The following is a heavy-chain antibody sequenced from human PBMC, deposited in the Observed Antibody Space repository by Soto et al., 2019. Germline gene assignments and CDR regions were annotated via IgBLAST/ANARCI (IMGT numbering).Heavy chain of an antibody. CDR1: GFTFSSYA. J-gene: IGHJ4*02. Sequence: GGSLRLSCAASGFTFSSYAMSWVRQAPGKGLEWVSAISGSGGSTYYADSVKGRFTISRDNSKNTLYLQMNSLRAEDTAVYYCAKVDFYGDYAGSGFDYWGQGTLVTVSS. V-gene: IGHV3-23*01. CDR3: AKVDFYGDYAGSGFDY. D-gene: IGHD4-17*01. CDR2: ISGSGGST.